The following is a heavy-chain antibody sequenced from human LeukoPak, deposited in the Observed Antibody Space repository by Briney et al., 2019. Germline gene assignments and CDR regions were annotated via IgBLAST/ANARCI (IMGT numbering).Heavy chain of an antibody. D-gene: IGHD3-10*01. J-gene: IGHJ4*02. Sequence: SQTLSLTCAVSGGSISSGGYSWSWIRQPPGKGPEWIGYIYHSGSTYYNPSLKSRVTISVDRSKNQFSLKLSSVTAADTAVYYCAGSRGRYYFDYWGQGTLVTVSS. CDR3: AGSRGRYYFDY. V-gene: IGHV4-30-2*01. CDR2: IYHSGST. CDR1: GGSISSGGYS.